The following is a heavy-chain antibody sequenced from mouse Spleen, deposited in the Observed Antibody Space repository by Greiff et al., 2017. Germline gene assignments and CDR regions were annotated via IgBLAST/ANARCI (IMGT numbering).Heavy chain of an antibody. J-gene: IGHJ2*01. CDR2: IRNKANGYTT. Sequence: EVQLVESGGGLVQPGGSLSLSCAASGFTFTDYYMSWVRQPPGKALEWLGFIRNKANGYTTEYSASVKGRFTISRDNSQSILYLQMNALRAEDSATYYCARSAYHFDYWGQGTTLTVPS. V-gene: IGHV7-3*01. D-gene: IGHD2-10*01. CDR3: ARSAYHFDY. CDR1: GFTFTDYY.